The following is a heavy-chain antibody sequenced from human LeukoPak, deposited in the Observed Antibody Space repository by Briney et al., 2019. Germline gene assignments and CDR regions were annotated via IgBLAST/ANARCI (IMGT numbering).Heavy chain of an antibody. J-gene: IGHJ4*02. CDR2: ISSSSSYI. Sequence: GGSLRLSCAASGFTFSSYSMNWVRQAPGKGLEWVSSISSSSSYIYYADSVKGRFTISRDNAKNSLYLQMNSLRVEDTAVYYCARGYCSSTSRPFDYWGQGTLVTVSS. CDR3: ARGYCSSTSRPFDY. D-gene: IGHD2-2*01. V-gene: IGHV3-21*01. CDR1: GFTFSSYS.